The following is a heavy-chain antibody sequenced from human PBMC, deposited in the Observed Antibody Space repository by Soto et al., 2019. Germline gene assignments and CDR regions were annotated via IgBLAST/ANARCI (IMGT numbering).Heavy chain of an antibody. D-gene: IGHD3-22*01. CDR1: GGSITSGAYY. CDR2: IHYSGRT. CDR3: ARYYFDSSGYSNWFDP. J-gene: IGHJ5*02. V-gene: IGHV4-31*11. Sequence: TLSLTCAVSGGSITSGAYYWTWIRQHPGKGLEWIAYIHYSGRTYYNPSLKNRVTISVDTSNNQFSLKLSSVTAADTAVYYCARYYFDSSGYSNWFDPWGQGTLVTVSS.